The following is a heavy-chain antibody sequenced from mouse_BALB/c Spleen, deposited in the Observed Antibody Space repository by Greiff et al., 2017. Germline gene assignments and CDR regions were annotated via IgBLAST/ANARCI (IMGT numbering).Heavy chain of an antibody. Sequence: EVQLQQSGGGLVQPGGSLNLSCAASGFDFSRYWMSWARQAPGKGQEWIGEINPGSSTINYTPSLKDKFIISRDNAKNTLYLQMSKVRSEDTALYYCGGQACDPYAMDYGGQGTSVTGAS. CDR3: GGQACDPYAMDY. CDR1: GFDFSRYW. CDR2: INPGSSTI. J-gene: IGHJ4*01. V-gene: IGHV4-2*02. D-gene: IGHD2-13*01.